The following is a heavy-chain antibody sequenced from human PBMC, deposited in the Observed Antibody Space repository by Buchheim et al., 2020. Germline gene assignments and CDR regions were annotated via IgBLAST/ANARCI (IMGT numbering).Heavy chain of an antibody. V-gene: IGHV4-34*01. CDR2: INHSGST. D-gene: IGHD3-9*01. CDR3: ARERYFDWLLMRYYYYGMDV. CDR1: GGSFSGYY. J-gene: IGHJ6*02. Sequence: QVQLQQWGAGLLKPSETLSLTCAVYGGSFSGYYWSWIRQPPGKGLEWIGEINHSGSTNYSPSLKSRVTISVDTSKNQFSLKLSSVTAADTAVYYCARERYFDWLLMRYYYYGMDVWGQGTT.